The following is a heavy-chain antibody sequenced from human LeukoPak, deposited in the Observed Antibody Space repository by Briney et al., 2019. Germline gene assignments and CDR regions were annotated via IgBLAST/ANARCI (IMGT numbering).Heavy chain of an antibody. D-gene: IGHD6-19*01. J-gene: IGHJ4*02. CDR3: ARGTTWLVRGHLDY. V-gene: IGHV3-30-3*01. CDR2: ISYDGSNK. Sequence: GGSLRLSCAASGFTFSSYAMHWVRQAPGKGLEWVAVISYDGSNKYYADSVKGRFTISRDNSKNTLYLQMNSLRAEDTAVYYCARGTTWLVRGHLDYWGQGTLVTVSS. CDR1: GFTFSSYA.